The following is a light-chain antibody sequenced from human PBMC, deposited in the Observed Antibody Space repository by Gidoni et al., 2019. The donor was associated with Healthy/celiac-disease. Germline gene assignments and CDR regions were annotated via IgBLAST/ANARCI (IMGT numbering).Light chain of an antibody. Sequence: GDRVTITCRASQSISSYLNWYQQKPGKAPKLLIYAASSLQSGVPSRFSGSGSGTDFPLTISSLQPEDFATYYCQQSYSTPCTFGPGTKVDIK. CDR1: QSISSY. CDR2: AAS. J-gene: IGKJ3*01. V-gene: IGKV1-39*01. CDR3: QQSYSTPCT.